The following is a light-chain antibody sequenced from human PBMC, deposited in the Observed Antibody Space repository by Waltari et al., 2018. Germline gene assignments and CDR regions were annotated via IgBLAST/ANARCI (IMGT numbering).Light chain of an antibody. CDR2: VNSDGSH. CDR3: QTGGHGTWV. CDR1: RGHSSNV. Sequence: QLVLTQSPSVSASLGASVKLTCTLSRGHSSNVIAWHQQQPEKGPRYLMKVNSDGSHSKGDEIPDRFSGSSSEAERYLTISSVHAEDEADYYCQTGGHGTWVFGGGTKLTVL. J-gene: IGLJ3*02. V-gene: IGLV4-69*01.